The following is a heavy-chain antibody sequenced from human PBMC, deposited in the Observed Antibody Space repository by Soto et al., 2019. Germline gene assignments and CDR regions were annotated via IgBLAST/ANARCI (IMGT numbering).Heavy chain of an antibody. Sequence: SDTLSLTCTVSGGSVSGATHYWNWIRKPPGKGLEWIGHIPNSGRAKYNPSLGRRVSLQIGTDQHSLRLNSVTAAGTAVYYCLRGKLRGSASSGYYRVDIWGQGILVTVSS. CDR3: LRGKLRGSASSGYYRVDI. CDR1: GGSVSGATHY. J-gene: IGHJ4*02. V-gene: IGHV4-61*03. D-gene: IGHD3-22*01. CDR2: IPNSGRA.